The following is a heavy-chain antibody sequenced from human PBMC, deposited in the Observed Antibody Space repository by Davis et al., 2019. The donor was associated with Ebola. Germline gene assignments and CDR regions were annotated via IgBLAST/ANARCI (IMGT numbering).Heavy chain of an antibody. CDR3: ARDSGSYVNWFDP. V-gene: IGHV1-69*10. D-gene: IGHD1-26*01. Sequence: SVKVSCKASGGTFSSYTISWVRQAPGQGLEWMGGFDPEDGETIYAQKFQGRVTITRDTSASTAYMELSSLRSEDTAVYYCARDSGSYVNWFDPWGQGTLVTVSS. J-gene: IGHJ5*02. CDR2: FDPEDGET. CDR1: GGTFSSYT.